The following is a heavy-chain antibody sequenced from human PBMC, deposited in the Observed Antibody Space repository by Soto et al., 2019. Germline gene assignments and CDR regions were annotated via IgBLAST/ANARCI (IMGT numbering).Heavy chain of an antibody. CDR2: ISYDGSNK. CDR3: AMDTDFDYSSSTDAFDV. D-gene: IGHD6-6*01. V-gene: IGHV3-30-3*01. J-gene: IGHJ3*01. CDR1: GFTFSVYN. Sequence: QVQLVESGGGVVQPGRSLRLSCAASGFTFSVYNMHWVRQAPGKGLEWVAMISYDGSNKNYPDSIKGRFTISRDNYKNTLYLQVNSLRTEDTAIYYCAMDTDFDYSSSTDAFDVWGQGTLVTVSS.